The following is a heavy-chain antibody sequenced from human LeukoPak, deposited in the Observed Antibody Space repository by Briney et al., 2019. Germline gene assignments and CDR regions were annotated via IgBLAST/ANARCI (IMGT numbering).Heavy chain of an antibody. Sequence: GGSLRLSCAASGFTFSSYSMNWVRQAPGKGLEWVSSISSSSSYIYYADSVKGRFAISRDNAKNSLYLQMDSLKTEDTAVYYCTGNYYGSGSYADFDYWGQGTLVTVSS. CDR2: ISSSSSYI. D-gene: IGHD3-10*01. CDR1: GFTFSSYS. J-gene: IGHJ4*02. CDR3: TGNYYGSGSYADFDY. V-gene: IGHV3-21*04.